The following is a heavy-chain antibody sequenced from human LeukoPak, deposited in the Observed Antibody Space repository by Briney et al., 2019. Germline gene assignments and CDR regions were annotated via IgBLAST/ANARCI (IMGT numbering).Heavy chain of an antibody. V-gene: IGHV4-39*07. J-gene: IGHJ4*02. CDR1: GDSISSRSYY. Sequence: PSETLSLTCTVSGDSISSRSYYWDWIRQPPGGGLEWMGSIFYRGSTYYNPSLKSRVTISVDTSKNQFSLKLSSVTAADTAVYYCARDFFLYDSSGYYVSHWGQGTLVTVSS. CDR2: IFYRGST. D-gene: IGHD3-22*01. CDR3: ARDFFLYDSSGYYVSH.